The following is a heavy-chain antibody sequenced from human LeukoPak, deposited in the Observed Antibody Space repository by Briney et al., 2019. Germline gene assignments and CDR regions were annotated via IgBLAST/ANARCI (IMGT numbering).Heavy chain of an antibody. CDR3: TRSVRNGHIDY. J-gene: IGHJ4*02. Sequence: GASVKVSCKASGYTSTSYDINWVRQATGQGLEWMGWMNPNSGNTGYAQKFQGRVTMTRSTSTSTAYMELSSLRFEDTAVYYCTRSVRNGHIDYWGQGTLVTVSS. CDR2: MNPNSGNT. D-gene: IGHD2-21*01. V-gene: IGHV1-8*01. CDR1: GYTSTSYD.